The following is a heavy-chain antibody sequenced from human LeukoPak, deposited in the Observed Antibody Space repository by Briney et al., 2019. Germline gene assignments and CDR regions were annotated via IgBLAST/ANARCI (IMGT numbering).Heavy chain of an antibody. CDR2: IKQDGSEK. J-gene: IGHJ4*02. V-gene: IGHV3-7*01. D-gene: IGHD3-10*01. CDR3: ARLSAMLRGPEPIYYFEY. Sequence: GGSLRLSCVGSGFSFSTYWMSWVRQAPGKGLEWVASIKQDGSEKYYVDSLKGRFTISRDTAKDSLFLQMNSLRAEDTAVYLCARLSAMLRGPEPIYYFEYWGQGALVTVSS. CDR1: GFSFSTYW.